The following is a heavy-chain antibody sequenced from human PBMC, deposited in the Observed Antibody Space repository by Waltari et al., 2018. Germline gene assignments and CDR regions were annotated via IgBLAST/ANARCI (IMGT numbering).Heavy chain of an antibody. V-gene: IGHV4-4*02. D-gene: IGHD2-15*01. CDR2: IHRSGRT. CDR3: ARDRGRGLYLDT. CDR1: GDYMSSSYW. Sequence: QLQLQQSGPGLVKPSESLSLTCAVSGDYMSSSYWWSWVRQPPGKGLEWIGQIHRSGRTNYNPSLESRVTMSIDTSNNQFSLKVPSATAADTAVYYCARDRGRGLYLDTWGQGTLVT. J-gene: IGHJ4*02.